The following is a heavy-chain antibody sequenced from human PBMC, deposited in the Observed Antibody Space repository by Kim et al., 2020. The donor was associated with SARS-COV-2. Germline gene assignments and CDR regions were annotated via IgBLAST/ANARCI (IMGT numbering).Heavy chain of an antibody. D-gene: IGHD3-10*01. CDR2: ISYDGSNK. CDR1: GFTFSSYG. Sequence: GGSLRLSCAASGFTFSSYGMHWVRQAPGKGLEWVAVISYDGSNKYYADSVKGRFTISRDNSKNTLYLQMNSLRAEDTAVYYCAKDRTHTITMGYYYYGMDVWGQGTTVTVSS. J-gene: IGHJ6*02. V-gene: IGHV3-30*18. CDR3: AKDRTHTITMGYYYYGMDV.